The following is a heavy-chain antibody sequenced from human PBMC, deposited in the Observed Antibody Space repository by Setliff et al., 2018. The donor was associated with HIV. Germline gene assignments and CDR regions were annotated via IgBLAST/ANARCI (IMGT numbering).Heavy chain of an antibody. J-gene: IGHJ6*04. CDR1: GDLVRGNS. Sequence: SETLSLTCTVRGDLVRGNSWHWVRQSPGKGLTWIGEINDRGDNNYDPSLKGRVTISMDTSRNQISLKVTPVTATDTAIYYCARGVPHLFCLDVWDKGVAVTSPQ. V-gene: IGHV4-34*01. D-gene: IGHD2-15*01. CDR3: ARGVPHLFCLDV. CDR2: INDRGDN.